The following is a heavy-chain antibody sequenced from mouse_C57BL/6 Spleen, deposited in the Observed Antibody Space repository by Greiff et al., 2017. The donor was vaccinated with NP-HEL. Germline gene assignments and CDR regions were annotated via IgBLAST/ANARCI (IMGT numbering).Heavy chain of an antibody. CDR1: GYTFTDYE. J-gene: IGHJ3*01. CDR2: IDPETGGT. D-gene: IGHD2-3*01. Sequence: VQLQQSGAELVRPGASVTLSCKASGYTFTDYEMHWVKQTPVHGLEWIGAIDPETGGTAYNQKFKGKAILTADKSSSTACMELRSLTSEDSAVYYCTRHDGYYVWFAYWGQGTLVTVSA. CDR3: TRHDGYYVWFAY. V-gene: IGHV1-15*01.